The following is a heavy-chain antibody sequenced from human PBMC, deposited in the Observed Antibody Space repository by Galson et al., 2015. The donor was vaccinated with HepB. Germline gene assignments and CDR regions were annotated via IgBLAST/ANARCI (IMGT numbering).Heavy chain of an antibody. CDR1: GYTLTELS. D-gene: IGHD3-10*01. CDR3: ARPRGLWFGELEDPNSPNWFDP. V-gene: IGHV1-24*01. J-gene: IGHJ5*02. Sequence: SVKVSCKVSGYTLTELSMHWVRQAPGKGLEWMGGFDPEDGETIYAQKFQGRVTMTEDTSTGTAYMELSSLRSEDTAVYYCARPRGLWFGELEDPNSPNWFDPWGQGTLVTVSS. CDR2: FDPEDGET.